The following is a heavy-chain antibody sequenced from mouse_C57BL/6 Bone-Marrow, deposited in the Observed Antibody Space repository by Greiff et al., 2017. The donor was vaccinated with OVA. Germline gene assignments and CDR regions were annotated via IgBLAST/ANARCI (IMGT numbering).Heavy chain of an antibody. Sequence: VQLQQSGAELVKPGASVKISCKASGYTFTDYYINWVKQRPGQGLEWIGKIGPGSGSTYYNEKFKGKATLTADKSSSTAYMQLSSLTSEDSAVYFCATYYGSFHWYFDVWGTGTTVTVSS. J-gene: IGHJ1*03. CDR2: IGPGSGST. D-gene: IGHD1-1*01. V-gene: IGHV1-77*01. CDR1: GYTFTDYY. CDR3: ATYYGSFHWYFDV.